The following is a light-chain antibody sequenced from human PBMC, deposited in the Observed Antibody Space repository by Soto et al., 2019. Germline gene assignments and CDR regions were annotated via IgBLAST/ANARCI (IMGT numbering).Light chain of an antibody. J-gene: IGLJ1*01. Sequence: QSALTQPPSVSGSPGQSVTISCTGTSSDVGSYNRVSWYQQPPGTAPKLMIYEVSNRPSGVPDCFSGSKSGNTASLTISGLQPEDEADYYCNSYTSSNTYVFGTGTKVTVL. CDR3: NSYTSSNTYV. CDR1: SSDVGSYNR. CDR2: EVS. V-gene: IGLV2-18*02.